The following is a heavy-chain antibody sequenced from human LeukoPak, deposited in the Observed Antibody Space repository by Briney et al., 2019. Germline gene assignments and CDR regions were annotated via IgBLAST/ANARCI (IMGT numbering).Heavy chain of an antibody. CDR3: ARGGSYPGC. J-gene: IGHJ4*02. V-gene: IGHV3-7*03. CDR1: GFTFSNYW. Sequence: GGSLRLSCAASGFTFSNYWMSWVRQAPGKGLEWVAKIKQDGSEEYYVDSVKGRFTISRDNAKNSLFLQMNSLRVEDTAIYYCARGGSYPGCWGQGTLVTASS. D-gene: IGHD1-26*01. CDR2: IKQDGSEE.